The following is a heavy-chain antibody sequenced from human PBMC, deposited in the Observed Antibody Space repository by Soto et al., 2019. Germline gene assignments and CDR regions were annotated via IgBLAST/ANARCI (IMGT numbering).Heavy chain of an antibody. J-gene: IGHJ4*02. CDR1: GGSISSGGYS. Sequence: PSETLSLTCAVSGGSISSGGYSWSWLRQPPGKGLEWIGYIFHSGSTYYNPSLKSRVTISVDGSKNHFSLELSSVTAADTAVYYCAREGGSSTRCYLTYTFDYWGQGALVTVLL. V-gene: IGHV4-30-2*01. CDR3: AREGGSSTRCYLTYTFDY. CDR2: IFHSGST. D-gene: IGHD2-2*01.